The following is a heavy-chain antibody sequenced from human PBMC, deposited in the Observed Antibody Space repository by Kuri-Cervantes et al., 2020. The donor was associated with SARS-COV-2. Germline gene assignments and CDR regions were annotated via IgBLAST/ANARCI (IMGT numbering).Heavy chain of an antibody. D-gene: IGHD3-22*01. CDR1: GFTFSSYS. CDR3: AKVSGDMYYYDSSGYLD. Sequence: GESLKISCAASGFTFSSYSMNWVRQTPGKGLEWVAYISSSSSNIYHADSVKGRFTISRDDAKNSLYLQMNSLRAEDTAVYYCAKVSGDMYYYDSSGYLDWGQGTLVTVSS. V-gene: IGHV3-48*01. J-gene: IGHJ4*02. CDR2: ISSSSSNI.